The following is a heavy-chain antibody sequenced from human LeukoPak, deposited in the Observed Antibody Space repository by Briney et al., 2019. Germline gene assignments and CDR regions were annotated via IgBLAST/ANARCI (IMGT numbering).Heavy chain of an antibody. CDR3: AGCASATAAGGSYWFDP. Sequence: SETLSLTCAVYGGSFSGYYWSWIRQPPGKGLEWIGEINHSGSTNYNPSLKSQVTISVDTNKNQLSLKLGSVTAAGMGVDYCAGCASATAAGGSYWFDPWGQGTLVTVSS. CDR1: GGSFSGYY. D-gene: IGHD6-13*01. CDR2: INHSGST. J-gene: IGHJ5*02. V-gene: IGHV4-34*01.